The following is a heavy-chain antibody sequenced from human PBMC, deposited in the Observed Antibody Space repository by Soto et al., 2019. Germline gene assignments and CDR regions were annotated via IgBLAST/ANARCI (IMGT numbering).Heavy chain of an antibody. V-gene: IGHV4-59*01. CDR3: GRRWGTSFDF. J-gene: IGHJ4*02. Sequence: SETLSLTCTFSGGSISSYYWSWIRQPPGKGLEWIGYIYYSGSTNYNPSLKSRVTISVDTSKNQFSLKLTSVTAADTAVYYCGRRWGTSFDFWGQGTLVTVS. CDR2: IYYSGST. CDR1: GGSISSYY. D-gene: IGHD7-27*01.